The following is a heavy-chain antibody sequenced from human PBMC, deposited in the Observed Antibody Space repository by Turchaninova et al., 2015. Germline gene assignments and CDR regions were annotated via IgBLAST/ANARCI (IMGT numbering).Heavy chain of an antibody. CDR1: GFSLSNATMG. CDR2: LFSNDEK. CDR3: ARTLMYYNRWSGDQPLVPWYFDL. D-gene: IGHD3-3*01. J-gene: IGHJ2*01. V-gene: IGHV2-26*01. Sequence: QITLQESGPVLVKPTETLTLTCTVSGFSLSNATMGVSWIRQPPGKALEWLAHLFSNDEKLYKTFLKSKHTIPKRTPNSQVDLSWTNVDPVDTATYYCARTLMYYNRWSGDQPLVPWYFDLWGRGSLVSVSA.